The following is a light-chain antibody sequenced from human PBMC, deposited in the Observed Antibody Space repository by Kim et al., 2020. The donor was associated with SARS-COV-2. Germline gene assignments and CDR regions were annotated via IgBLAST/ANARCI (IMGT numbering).Light chain of an antibody. Sequence: VSPGERGNLSCGASQSVGSNLAWDQQKPGQAPRLLSYAASIRATGIPARCSGRGSGTEFTLTSSILQCEDFAVYYCQQYNHWPLYTFGQGTKLEIK. CDR3: QQYNHWPLYT. CDR1: QSVGSN. J-gene: IGKJ2*01. CDR2: AAS. V-gene: IGKV3D-15*03.